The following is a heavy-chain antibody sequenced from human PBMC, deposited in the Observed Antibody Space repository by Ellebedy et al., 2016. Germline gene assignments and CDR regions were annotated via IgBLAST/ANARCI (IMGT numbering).Heavy chain of an antibody. D-gene: IGHD3-10*01. CDR3: ARIGGVSFGERPIDY. J-gene: IGHJ4*02. Sequence: GSLRLSCIVSGCSISRYYWSWIRQPPGRGLAWTGNIHYTGTTNYHPSLQSRVTISLDTSKNQFSLRLTSVTAADTAVYYCARIGGVSFGERPIDYWGQGTLVTVSS. CDR2: IHYTGTT. CDR1: GCSISRYY. V-gene: IGHV4-59*01.